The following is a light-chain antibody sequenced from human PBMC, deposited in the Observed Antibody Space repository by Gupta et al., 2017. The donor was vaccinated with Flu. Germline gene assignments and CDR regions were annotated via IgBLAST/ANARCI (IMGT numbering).Light chain of an antibody. CDR1: NIENVR. Sequence: SYVLTQPPSEALAPGHTASLTCHGDNIENVRVHWYQQKEGQAPALVVYDDSDRPSRIPERFSGFTSGNTATLTIRRVEVGDEADYFCQVWERGSDRGVFGGGTKLTVL. J-gene: IGLJ3*02. CDR3: QVWERGSDRGV. CDR2: DDS. V-gene: IGLV3-21*02.